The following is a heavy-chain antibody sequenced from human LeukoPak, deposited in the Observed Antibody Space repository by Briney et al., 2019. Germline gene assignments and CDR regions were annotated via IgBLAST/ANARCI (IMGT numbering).Heavy chain of an antibody. V-gene: IGHV3-30*18. CDR1: GFSFSTYW. J-gene: IGHJ4*02. CDR2: ISYDGRNK. CDR3: AKGPLRGTAAAIDY. Sequence: PGGSLRLSCAPSGFSFSTYWMSWVRQAPGKGLEWVAVISYDGRNKHYPDSVKGRFTISRDISTDTLWLQMDSLRTEDTAVYYCAKGPLRGTAAAIDYWGQGTLVTVSS. D-gene: IGHD2-2*01.